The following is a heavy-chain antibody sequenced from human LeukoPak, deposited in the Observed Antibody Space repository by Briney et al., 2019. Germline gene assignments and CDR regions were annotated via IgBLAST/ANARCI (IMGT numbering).Heavy chain of an antibody. CDR2: IKQDGSEK. J-gene: IGHJ4*02. V-gene: IGHV3-7*01. D-gene: IGHD6-19*01. CDR1: GFTFSSYW. Sequence: GGSLRLYCAASGFTFSSYWMSWVRQAPGKGLEGVANIKQDGSEKYYVDSVKGRFTISRDNAKNSLYLQMNSLRAEDPAVYYCARVPPGYSSGWYRDYWGQGTLVTVSS. CDR3: ARVPPGYSSGWYRDY.